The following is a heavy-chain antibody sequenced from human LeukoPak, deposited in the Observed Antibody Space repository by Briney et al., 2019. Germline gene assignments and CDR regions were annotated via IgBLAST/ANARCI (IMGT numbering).Heavy chain of an antibody. CDR2: IYYSGST. D-gene: IGHD5-18*01. CDR3: AGVGYSYGSNYFDY. J-gene: IGHJ4*02. CDR1: GGSISSSSYY. V-gene: IGHV4-39*01. Sequence: PSETLSLTSTVSGGSISSSSYYWGWIRQPPGKGLEWIGSIYYSGSTYYNPSLKSRVTISVDTSKNQFSLKLSSVTAADTAVYYCAGVGYSYGSNYFDYWGQGTLVTVSS.